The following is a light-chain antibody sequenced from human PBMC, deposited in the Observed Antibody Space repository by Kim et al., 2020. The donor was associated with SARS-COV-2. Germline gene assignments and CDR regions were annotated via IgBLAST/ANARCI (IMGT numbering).Light chain of an antibody. J-gene: IGKJ1*01. CDR2: RAT. CDR3: QQYNNFSWS. Sequence: DIQMTQSPSTLSASVGDRVTITCRASHSVSRWLAWYQQKPGKSPKLLIYRATDLESGIPSRFSGSGSETDFTLTISSLQPDDFATYYCQQYNNFSWSFGHGTKVEIK. V-gene: IGKV1-5*03. CDR1: HSVSRW.